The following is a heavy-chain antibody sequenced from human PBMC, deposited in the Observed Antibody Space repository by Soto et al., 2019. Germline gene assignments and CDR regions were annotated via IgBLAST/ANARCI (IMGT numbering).Heavy chain of an antibody. Sequence: TLRFPCSVSGGCSTSACYYRCWNRRHPGKGLEWIGYIYYSGSTYYNPSLKSRVTISVDTSKNQFSLKLSSVTAADTAIYYCARESGGYDSSTRYGLDVWGQGTTVS. CDR2: IYYSGST. CDR1: GGCSTSACYY. D-gene: IGHD6-25*01. J-gene: IGHJ6*02. CDR3: ARESGGYDSSTRYGLDV. V-gene: IGHV4-31*03.